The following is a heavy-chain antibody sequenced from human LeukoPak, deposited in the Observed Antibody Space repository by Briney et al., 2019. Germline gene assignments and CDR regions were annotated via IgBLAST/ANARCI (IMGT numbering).Heavy chain of an antibody. J-gene: IGHJ6*02. CDR2: IHYSEST. Sequence: SETLSLTCTVSGGPIRSYYWSWMRQPPGKGLEWIGNIHYSESTDFNPSLKSRVAIAVDTSKNQFSLSMRSVTVADTAVYYCARVSAAGMEFHYGMDVWGQGTTVFVSS. V-gene: IGHV4-59*01. D-gene: IGHD6-13*01. CDR3: ARVSAAGMEFHYGMDV. CDR1: GGPIRSYY.